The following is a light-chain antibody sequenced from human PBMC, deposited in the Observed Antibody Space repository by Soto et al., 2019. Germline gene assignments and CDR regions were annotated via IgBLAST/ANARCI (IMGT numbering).Light chain of an antibody. CDR3: QQYNTYPLT. J-gene: IGKJ4*01. Sequence: DIQMTQSPSTLSASVGDRVTITCRASQSISTWLAWYQQKPGKAPNLLIYTASNLEGGVPSRFSGSGSGTECNITISSLQPDDVATYYCQQYNTYPLTFGGGTTVEIK. CDR2: TAS. CDR1: QSISTW. V-gene: IGKV1-5*03.